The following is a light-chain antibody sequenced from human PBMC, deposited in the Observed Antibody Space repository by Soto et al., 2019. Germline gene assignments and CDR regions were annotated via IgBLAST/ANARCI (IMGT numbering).Light chain of an antibody. CDR2: KGT. CDR1: SDDVGAYNS. J-gene: IGLJ1*01. Sequence: QSVLAQPASVSGSRGQSITISWTGTSDDVGAYNSVSWYQQLPHKAPQVILYKGTQRPSGVSSRFSGSTSGNAASLTISGLQADDEADYFCCSSAPESTYVFGTGTKVTVL. V-gene: IGLV2-23*01. CDR3: CSSAPESTYV.